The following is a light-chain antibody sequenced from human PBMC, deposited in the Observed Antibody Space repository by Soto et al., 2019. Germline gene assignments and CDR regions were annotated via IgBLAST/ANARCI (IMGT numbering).Light chain of an antibody. CDR1: SSNIGNNA. V-gene: IGLV1-36*01. CDR2: YDD. Sequence: QSVLTQRPSVSGAPGQRVTISCSGSSSNIGNNAVNWYQQLPGKAPRALIYYDDLLPSGVSKRFSGSKSGTSVSLAISGLQSDDEAAYYCASWDDTLSGVVFGGGTKLTVL. CDR3: ASWDDTLSGVV. J-gene: IGLJ3*02.